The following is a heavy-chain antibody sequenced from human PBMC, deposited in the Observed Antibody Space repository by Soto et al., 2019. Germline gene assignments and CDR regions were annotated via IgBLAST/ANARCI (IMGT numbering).Heavy chain of an antibody. CDR2: LSYDETKE. V-gene: IGHV3-33*01. J-gene: IGHJ4*02. D-gene: IGHD3-16*01. CDR3: ARPLCTSALGEDFDY. CDR1: GFTFGSYV. Sequence: QVQLVESGGGVAQPGRSLRLSCAASGFTFGSYVMHWVRQAPGKGLEWVASLSYDETKEYYADSVKGRFTISRDDSKGALFLQMDRLRAEDTALYHCARPLCTSALGEDFDYWGKGTLVTVSS.